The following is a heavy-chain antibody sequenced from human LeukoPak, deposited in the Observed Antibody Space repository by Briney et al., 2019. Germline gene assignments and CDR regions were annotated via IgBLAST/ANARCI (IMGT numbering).Heavy chain of an antibody. CDR2: IWYDGSNK. Sequence: GRSLRLSCAASGFTFSSYGMHWVRQAPGKGLEWVAVIWYDGSNKYYVDSVKGRFTISRDNSKNTLYLQMNGLRDDDTAVYYCARAYSRESGYDFIPYYWGQGTLVTVSS. CDR3: ARAYSRESGYDFIPYY. CDR1: GFTFSSYG. D-gene: IGHD5-12*01. J-gene: IGHJ4*02. V-gene: IGHV3-33*01.